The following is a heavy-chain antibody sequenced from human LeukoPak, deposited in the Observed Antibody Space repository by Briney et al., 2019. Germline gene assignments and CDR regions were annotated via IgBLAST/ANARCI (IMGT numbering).Heavy chain of an antibody. V-gene: IGHV3-7*01. J-gene: IGHJ5*02. D-gene: IGHD2-21*01. Sequence: GGSLRLSCAASGFSFTSYWMSWVRQAPGKGLEWVANIKEDGSEKYYVDSVKGRFTISRDNAKNSLYLQMNSLRAEDAAVYYCARDRISAISRGWFDPWGQGTLVTVSS. CDR2: IKEDGSEK. CDR3: ARDRISAISRGWFDP. CDR1: GFSFTSYW.